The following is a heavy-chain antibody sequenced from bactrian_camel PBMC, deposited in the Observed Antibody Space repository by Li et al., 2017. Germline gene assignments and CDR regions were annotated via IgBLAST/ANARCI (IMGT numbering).Heavy chain of an antibody. D-gene: IGHD6*01. CDR2: ICPGGVIS. V-gene: IGHV3S40*01. J-gene: IGHJ6*01. CDR3: TADKLYGGTHPLARDFRY. Sequence: VQLVESGGGSVQAGGSLRLSCAASGLTVSSKCLSWFRQAPGKGREGVAAICPGGVISNYPDSVKGRFTISQENDKNTVYLQMNSAKPEDTGMYICTADKLYGGTHPLARDFRYWGQGTQVTVS. CDR1: GLTVSSKC.